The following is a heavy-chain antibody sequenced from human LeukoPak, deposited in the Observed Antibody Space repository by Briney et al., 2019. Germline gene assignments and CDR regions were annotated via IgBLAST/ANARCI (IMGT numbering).Heavy chain of an antibody. CDR1: GFTFSSYS. J-gene: IGHJ4*02. V-gene: IGHV3-48*01. D-gene: IGHD2-2*01. Sequence: GGSLRLSCAASGFTFSSYSMNWVRQAPGKGLEWVSYITNSGGTMYCADSVKGRFTISRDNAKNSLYLQMSSLRAEDTAVYYCARDLQTVPTHDLGYWGQGTLVTVSS. CDR2: ITNSGGTM. CDR3: ARDLQTVPTHDLGY.